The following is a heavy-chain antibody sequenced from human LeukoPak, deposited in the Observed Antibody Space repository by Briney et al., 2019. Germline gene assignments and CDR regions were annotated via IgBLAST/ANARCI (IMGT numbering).Heavy chain of an antibody. Sequence: PSETLSLTCTLSVDSISSGGAFWSWIRQHPLKGLVWIGYIYYTETIYYIRSLKCRLSKSLATSKYQFSLTLSSVTAPDSAVYYCAKLDTSDYYIDVWGKGTTVTVSS. CDR1: VDSISSGGAF. V-gene: IGHV4-31*03. CDR3: AKLDTSDYYIDV. J-gene: IGHJ6*03. D-gene: IGHD3-22*01. CDR2: IYYTETI.